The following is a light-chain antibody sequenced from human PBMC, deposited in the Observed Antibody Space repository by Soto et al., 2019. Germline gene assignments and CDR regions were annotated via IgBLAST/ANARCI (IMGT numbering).Light chain of an antibody. CDR1: QSVSSN. Sequence: EIVMTQSPATLSVSPGERASLSCRASQSVSSNLAWYQQKHGQAPRLLIYAASSRATGSQDRFSGGGSGTESTLTIRRLEPEDFAVYYCQQYGSSWTXGQGTKVDI. V-gene: IGKV3-20*01. J-gene: IGKJ1*01. CDR2: AAS. CDR3: QQYGSSWT.